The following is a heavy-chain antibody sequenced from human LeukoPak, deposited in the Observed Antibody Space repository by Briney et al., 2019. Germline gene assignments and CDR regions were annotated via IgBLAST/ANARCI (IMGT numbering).Heavy chain of an antibody. D-gene: IGHD3-22*01. V-gene: IGHV4-34*01. J-gene: IGHJ4*02. Sequence: SETLSLTCAVYGGSFSGYYWSWIRQPPGQGLEWIGEINHSGSTNYNPSLKSRVTISVDTSKNQFSLKLSSVTAADTAVYYCASSTRGPYYYDSSGYHRGPFDYWGQGTLVTVSS. CDR1: GGSFSGYY. CDR3: ASSTRGPYYYDSSGYHRGPFDY. CDR2: INHSGST.